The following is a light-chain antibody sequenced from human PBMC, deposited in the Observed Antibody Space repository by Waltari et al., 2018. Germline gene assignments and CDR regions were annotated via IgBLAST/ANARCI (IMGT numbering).Light chain of an antibody. CDR1: KLGDTD. V-gene: IGLV3-1*01. CDR2: HND. CDR3: QAWDSGSVI. Sequence: SYDLTQSPSASVSPGQTASPPCSGDKLGDTDASWYQQKPGQSPILVIYHNDKRPSGIPERFSGSSSGNIATLTISGTQAMDEAGYYCQAWDSGSVIFGGGTKLTVL. J-gene: IGLJ2*01.